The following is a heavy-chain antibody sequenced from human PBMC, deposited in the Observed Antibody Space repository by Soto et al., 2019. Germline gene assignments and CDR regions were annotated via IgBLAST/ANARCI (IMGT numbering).Heavy chain of an antibody. V-gene: IGHV5-10-1*01. J-gene: IGHJ6*02. CDR1: GYSFTSYW. D-gene: IGHD6-13*01. Sequence: GESLKISCKGSGYSFTSYWVSWVRQIPGKGLEWMGRIDPSDSYTNYSPSFQGHVTISADKSISTAYLQWSSLKASDTAMYYCARRASSHYGMDVWGQGATVTVSS. CDR3: ARRASSHYGMDV. CDR2: IDPSDSYT.